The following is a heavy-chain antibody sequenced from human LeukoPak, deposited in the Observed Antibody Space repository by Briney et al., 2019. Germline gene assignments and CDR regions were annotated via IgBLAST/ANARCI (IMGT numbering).Heavy chain of an antibody. D-gene: IGHD2-2*01. CDR2: ISSSGSTI. V-gene: IGHV3-11*01. CDR3: ARGEWDIVVVPAAIDAFDI. CDR1: GFTFSDYY. Sequence: GGSLRLSCAAPGFTFSDYYMSRIRQAPGKGLEWVSYISSSGSTIYYADSVKGRFTISRDNAKNSLYLQMNSLRAEDTAVYYCARGEWDIVVVPAAIDAFDIWGQGTMVTVSS. J-gene: IGHJ3*02.